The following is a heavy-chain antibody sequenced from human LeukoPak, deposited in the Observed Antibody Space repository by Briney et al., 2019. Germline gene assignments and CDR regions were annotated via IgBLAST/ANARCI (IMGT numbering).Heavy chain of an antibody. Sequence: GGSLRLSCTASGFTFSSHAMHWVRQAPNKGLEWVAFIQYDGTIEFYADSVQGRFTISRDNSLDTLSLQMYSLRAGDTAVYYCVKELNSQRPFDSWGQGALVTVSS. J-gene: IGHJ4*02. CDR2: IQYDGTIE. D-gene: IGHD1-1*01. CDR3: VKELNSQRPFDS. CDR1: GFTFSSHA. V-gene: IGHV3-30*02.